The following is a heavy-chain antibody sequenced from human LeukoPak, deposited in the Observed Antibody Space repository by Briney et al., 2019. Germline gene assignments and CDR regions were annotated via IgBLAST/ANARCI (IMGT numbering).Heavy chain of an antibody. CDR1: GYSISSGYY. CDR3: ARTGSGSYDLFDY. Sequence: SETLSLTCTVSGYSISSGYYWSWIRQPPGKGLEWIGYIYYSGSTNYNPSLKSRVTISVDTSKNHFSLKLSSVTAADTAVYYCARTGSGSYDLFDYWGQGTLVTVSS. J-gene: IGHJ4*02. D-gene: IGHD3-10*01. CDR2: IYYSGST. V-gene: IGHV4-61*03.